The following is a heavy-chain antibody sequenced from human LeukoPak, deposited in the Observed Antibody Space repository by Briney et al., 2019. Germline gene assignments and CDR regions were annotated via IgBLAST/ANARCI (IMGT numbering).Heavy chain of an antibody. CDR2: INSNSGST. J-gene: IGHJ3*02. D-gene: IGHD3-9*01. V-gene: IGHV1-2*02. CDR1: GYTFTDYY. CDR3: ARDRVILTGYGQDAFDI. Sequence: GASVKVSCKASGYTFTDYYVHWVRQAPGQGLEWMGWINSNSGSTSYAQKFQGRVTMTRDTSISTLYVELSSLRSDDTAVYYCARDRVILTGYGQDAFDIWGQGTMVTVSS.